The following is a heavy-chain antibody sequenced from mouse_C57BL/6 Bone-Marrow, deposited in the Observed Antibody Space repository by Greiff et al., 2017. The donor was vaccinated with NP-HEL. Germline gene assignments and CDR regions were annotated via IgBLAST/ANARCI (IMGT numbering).Heavy chain of an antibody. CDR3: ARQGGNYDGYYYAMDY. CDR1: GFTFSSYG. D-gene: IGHD2-1*01. Sequence: EVKLVESGGDLVKPGGSLKLSCAASGFTFSSYGMSWVRQTPDKRLEWVATISSGGSYTYYPDSVKGRFTISRDNAKNTLYLQMSSLKSEDTAMYYCARQGGNYDGYYYAMDYWGQGTSVTVSS. J-gene: IGHJ4*01. V-gene: IGHV5-6*01. CDR2: ISSGGSYT.